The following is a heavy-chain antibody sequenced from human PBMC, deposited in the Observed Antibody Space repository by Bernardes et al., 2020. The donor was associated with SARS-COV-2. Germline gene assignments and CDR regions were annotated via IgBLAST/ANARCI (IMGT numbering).Heavy chain of an antibody. CDR3: AKLNYDSLTGYYNYFDF. Sequence: GESLKISCKGSGYSFASYWIGWVRQMPGKGLEWMGIIYPDDSDTRYSPSFQGQVTISADKSISTAYLQWSSLKASDTAMYYCAKLNYDSLTGYYNYFDFWGQGTLVTVSS. CDR2: IYPDDSDT. D-gene: IGHD3-9*01. CDR1: GYSFASYW. V-gene: IGHV5-51*01. J-gene: IGHJ4*02.